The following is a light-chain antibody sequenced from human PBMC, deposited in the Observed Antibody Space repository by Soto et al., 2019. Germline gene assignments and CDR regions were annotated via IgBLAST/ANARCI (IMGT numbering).Light chain of an antibody. CDR3: QQLNGYPWT. CDR2: PAS. J-gene: IGKJ1*01. V-gene: IGKV1-17*03. Sequence: DIQMTQSPSAISASVGYRFTITCRASQGISNYLAWFQQKXGKVPKRLIYPASSLQSGVPSRFSGSRSGTDYTLTIASLQPEDFEPYYCQQLNGYPWTFGQGTKVDIK. CDR1: QGISNY.